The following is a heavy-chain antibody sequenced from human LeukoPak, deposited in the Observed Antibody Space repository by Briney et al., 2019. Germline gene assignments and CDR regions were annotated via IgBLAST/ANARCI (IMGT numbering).Heavy chain of an antibody. CDR2: IKQDGSEK. J-gene: IGHJ4*02. CDR3: ARVSNWNYADY. D-gene: IGHD1-7*01. Sequence: PGGSLRLSCAASGFTFSSYWMSWVRHAPGKGLEWVANIKQDGSEKYYVDSVKGRFTISRDNAKNSLYLQMNSLRAEDTAVHYCARVSNWNYADYWGQGTLVTASS. V-gene: IGHV3-7*01. CDR1: GFTFSSYW.